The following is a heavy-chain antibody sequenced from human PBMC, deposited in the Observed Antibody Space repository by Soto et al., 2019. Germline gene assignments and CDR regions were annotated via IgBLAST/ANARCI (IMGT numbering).Heavy chain of an antibody. D-gene: IGHD3-22*01. CDR1: GGPILDSTYY. V-gene: IGHV4-39*01. Sequence: PSETLSLTCTVSGGPILDSTYYWAWIRHSPGKGLEWIGTIFYSGGTFYTPSLKSRVTMSVDTSNNQFSLKLSSVTAADTAVYYCARQASGYYYGWFDPWGQGTLVTVSS. CDR2: IFYSGGT. CDR3: ARQASGYYYGWFDP. J-gene: IGHJ5*02.